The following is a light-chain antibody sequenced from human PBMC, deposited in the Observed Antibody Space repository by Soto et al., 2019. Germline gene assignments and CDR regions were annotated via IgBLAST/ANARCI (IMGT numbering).Light chain of an antibody. Sequence: EDVISQSPGTLYLSQGERATLSCRASQSVSSSYLAWYQQKPGQAPRLLIYGASSRATGIPDRFSGSGSGTDFTLTISRLEPEDFAVYYCQQYGSSRTWTFGQGTKVDIK. V-gene: IGKV3-20*01. J-gene: IGKJ1*01. CDR2: GAS. CDR3: QQYGSSRTWT. CDR1: QSVSSSY.